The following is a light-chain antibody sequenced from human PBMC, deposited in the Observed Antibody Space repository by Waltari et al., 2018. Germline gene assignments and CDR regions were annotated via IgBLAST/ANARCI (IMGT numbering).Light chain of an antibody. CDR2: DVS. V-gene: IGKV3-20*01. CDR1: QSVYKHL. Sequence: EIVLTQFPGTLPFSPGEGAPLSCRASQSVYKHLFAWYQQKSGQAPRLLIYDVSKRATGIPDRFSGSGSGTDFTLTISRLEPEDFAVYYCQQHGSTPVTFGQGTKLEVK. J-gene: IGKJ2*01. CDR3: QQHGSTPVT.